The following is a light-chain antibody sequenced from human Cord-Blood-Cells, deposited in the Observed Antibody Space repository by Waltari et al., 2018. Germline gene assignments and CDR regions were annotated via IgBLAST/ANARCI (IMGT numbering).Light chain of an antibody. Sequence: QSALTQSRSVSGSPGRSVTICCTGTSSDLDGDNYVPWYQQHPGKAPKLMIYHVSKRPSGVPDRFSGSKSGNTASQTISGLQSEDEADYYCCSYAGSYTLVFGGGTKLTVL. V-gene: IGLV2-11*01. CDR1: SSDLDGDNY. J-gene: IGLJ2*01. CDR3: CSYAGSYTLV. CDR2: HVS.